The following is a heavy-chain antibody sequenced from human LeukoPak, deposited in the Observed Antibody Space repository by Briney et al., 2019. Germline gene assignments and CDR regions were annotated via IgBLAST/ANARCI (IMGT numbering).Heavy chain of an antibody. J-gene: IGHJ5*02. Sequence: SETLSLTCTVSGGSIRNYYWSWIRQPAGERLEWIGRMFTGGSTTYNPALKSRVTMSVDTSKNQFSLKLTSVTAADTAVYYCARHTPLNFGVAPQTWGQGTLVTVSS. CDR1: GGSIRNYY. D-gene: IGHD3-3*01. CDR3: ARHTPLNFGVAPQT. CDR2: MFTGGST. V-gene: IGHV4-4*07.